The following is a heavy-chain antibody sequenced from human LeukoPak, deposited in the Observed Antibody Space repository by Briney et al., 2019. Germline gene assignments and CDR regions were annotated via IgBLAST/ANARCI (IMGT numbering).Heavy chain of an antibody. CDR2: INPSGDFR. CDR3: ARDYSGEWEQLTGWWFDP. V-gene: IGHV1-46*01. D-gene: IGHD1-26*01. J-gene: IGHJ5*02. CDR1: GYTSGTHW. Sequence: EASVKVSCKASGYTSGTHWMHWVRQAPGQGLEWMAIINPSGDFRSYAQKFQGRLTVTRGMSTRTVYMELSDLRPEDTAVYYCARDYSGEWEQLTGWWFDPWGQGTLVIVSS.